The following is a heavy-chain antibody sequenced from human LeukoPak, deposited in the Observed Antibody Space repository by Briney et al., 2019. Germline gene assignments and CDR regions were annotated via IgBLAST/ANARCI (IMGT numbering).Heavy chain of an antibody. V-gene: IGHV4-59*10. Sequence: PSETLSLTCAVYAGSFSSYYWNWIRQPAGKGLEWIGRVYTSGSTNYNPSLKSRVTMSVDTSKNQFSLKVSSVTAADTAIYYCARQDPIAARPLDYWGQGTLVTVSS. CDR2: VYTSGST. J-gene: IGHJ4*02. CDR1: AGSFSSYY. CDR3: ARQDPIAARPLDY. D-gene: IGHD6-6*01.